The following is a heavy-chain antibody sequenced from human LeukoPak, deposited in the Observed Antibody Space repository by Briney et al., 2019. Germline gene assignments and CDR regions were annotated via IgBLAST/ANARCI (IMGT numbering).Heavy chain of an antibody. CDR3: ARSIGGNTHFDY. CDR1: GFTGRSNY. V-gene: IGHV3-53*01. CDR2: IFSGGST. Sequence: GSLRLFCAGSGFTGRSNYMNWVRPASGEGLEWVSVIFSGGSTYYADSVKGRFTISRDNSKNTVYLQMNSLRAEDTAVYYCARSIGGNTHFDYWGQGTLVTVSS. D-gene: IGHD4-23*01. J-gene: IGHJ4*02.